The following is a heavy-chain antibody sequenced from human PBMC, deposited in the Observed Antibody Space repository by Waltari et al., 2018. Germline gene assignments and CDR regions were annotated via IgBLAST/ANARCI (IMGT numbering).Heavy chain of an antibody. CDR2: VDPEDGET. CDR1: GYTFTDSY. J-gene: IGHJ4*02. V-gene: IGHV1-69-2*01. Sequence: EVQLVQSGAEVKKPGATVKLSCKASGYTFTDSYLHWVQQAPGKGLEWMGRVDPEDGETIYAEEFQGRVTITADTSTDTAYMELSSLRSEDTAVYYCATAGLQHVDYWGQGTLVTVSS. D-gene: IGHD1-1*01. CDR3: ATAGLQHVDY.